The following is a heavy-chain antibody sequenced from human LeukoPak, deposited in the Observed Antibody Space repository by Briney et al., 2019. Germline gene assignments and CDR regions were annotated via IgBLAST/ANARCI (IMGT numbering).Heavy chain of an antibody. CDR2: IYYSGST. Sequence: SETLSLTCTVSGGSISSSSYYWGWIRQPPGKGLEWIGSIYYSGSTYYNPSLKSRVTISVDTSKNQFSLKLSSVTAADTAVYYCARDNYYDISGFSKRIDYWGQGTLVTVSS. D-gene: IGHD3-22*01. V-gene: IGHV4-39*07. CDR1: GGSISSSSYY. J-gene: IGHJ4*02. CDR3: ARDNYYDISGFSKRIDY.